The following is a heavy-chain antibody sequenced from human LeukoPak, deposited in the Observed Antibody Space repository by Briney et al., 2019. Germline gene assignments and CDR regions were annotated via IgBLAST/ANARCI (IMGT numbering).Heavy chain of an antibody. CDR1: GFTFSTYW. V-gene: IGHV3-21*01. CDR3: ARGHTAVTRHFDF. J-gene: IGHJ4*02. Sequence: GGSLRLSCAASGFTFSTYWMTWVRQAPGKGLEWVSIISSGSSAIFSADALKGRFTISRDYAKNLLYLDMNSLRAEDTAVYYCARGHTAVTRHFDFWGQGTLVTVSS. D-gene: IGHD4-17*01. CDR2: ISSGSSAI.